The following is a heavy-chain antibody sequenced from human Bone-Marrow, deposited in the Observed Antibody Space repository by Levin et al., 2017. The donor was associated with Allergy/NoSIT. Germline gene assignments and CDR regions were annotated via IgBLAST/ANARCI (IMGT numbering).Heavy chain of an antibody. J-gene: IGHJ1*01. Sequence: GGSLRLSCAASGFTFDDFAMHWVRQVPEKGLDGVSGINWNSNTIDYAASVKGRFTISRDNAKNSLYLQMNSLRPEDTAFYYCAKVPSSFGGSYYFHHWGRGTLVTVSS. CDR1: GFTFDDFA. D-gene: IGHD3-16*01. CDR2: INWNSNTI. CDR3: AKVPSSFGGSYYFHH. V-gene: IGHV3-9*01.